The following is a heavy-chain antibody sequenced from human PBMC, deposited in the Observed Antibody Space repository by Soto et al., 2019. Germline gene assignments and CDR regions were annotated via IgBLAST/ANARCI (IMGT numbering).Heavy chain of an antibody. V-gene: IGHV4-30-2*01. CDR2: IYHSGST. Sequence: QLQLQESGSGLVKPSQTLSLTCAVSGGSISSGGYSWSWIRQPPGKGLEWIGYIYHSGSTYYNPSLKSRVXXPXDXXKHQFSLKLCSVTAADTAVYYCARDSLEWDYGMDVWGQGTTVTVSS. D-gene: IGHD3-3*01. CDR3: ARDSLEWDYGMDV. CDR1: GGSISSGGYS. J-gene: IGHJ6*02.